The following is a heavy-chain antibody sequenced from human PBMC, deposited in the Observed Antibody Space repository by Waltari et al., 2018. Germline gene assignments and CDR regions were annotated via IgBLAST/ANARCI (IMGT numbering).Heavy chain of an antibody. V-gene: IGHV3-74*03. CDR1: GFTFGNFW. CDR3: ARVPSVDFLSGYYGNGMDV. CDR2: INGDGTDS. J-gene: IGHJ6*02. D-gene: IGHD3-3*01. Sequence: EVLLEESGGGLVQPGESLRLSCAASGFTFGNFWMHWVRQGPGKGLVWVGRINGDGTDSTDADFLNGRFSISRDNAKNRLYLHIDSLRVEDTAVYYCARVPSVDFLSGYYGNGMDVWGQGTTVTV.